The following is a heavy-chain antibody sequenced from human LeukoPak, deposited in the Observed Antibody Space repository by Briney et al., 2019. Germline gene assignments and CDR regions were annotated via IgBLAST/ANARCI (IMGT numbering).Heavy chain of an antibody. Sequence: GGSLRLSCAASGFTFSSYAMHWVRQAPGKGLEWVAVISYDGGNKYYADSVKGRFTISRDNSKNTLYLQMNSLRAEDTAVYYCARGLRFLEWLLSPLDYWGQGTLVTVSS. V-gene: IGHV3-30-3*01. CDR2: ISYDGGNK. CDR3: ARGLRFLEWLLSPLDY. CDR1: GFTFSSYA. J-gene: IGHJ4*02. D-gene: IGHD3-3*01.